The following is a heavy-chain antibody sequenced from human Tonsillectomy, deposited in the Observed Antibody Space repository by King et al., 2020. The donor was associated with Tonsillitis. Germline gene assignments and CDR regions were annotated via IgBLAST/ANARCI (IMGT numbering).Heavy chain of an antibody. V-gene: IGHV3-23*04. Sequence: VQLVESGGGLVQPGGSLRLSCAVSGITLSTYAMGWVRQAPGKGLEWVSSIRGSDARTYYRESVKGRFIISRDDSKTTLYLQMNSLRAEETAVYYCASHQTDIRGRAIDYWGQGTLVTVSS. CDR2: IRGSDART. D-gene: IGHD1-14*01. CDR3: ASHQTDIRGRAIDY. J-gene: IGHJ4*02. CDR1: GITLSTYA.